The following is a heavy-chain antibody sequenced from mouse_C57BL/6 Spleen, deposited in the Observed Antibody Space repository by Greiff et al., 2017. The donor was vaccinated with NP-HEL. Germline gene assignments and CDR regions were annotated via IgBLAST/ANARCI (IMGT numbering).Heavy chain of an antibody. V-gene: IGHV2-5*01. D-gene: IGHD2-4*01. Sequence: VQLQESGPGLVQPSQSLSITCTVSGFSLTSYGVHWVRQSPGKGLEWLGVIWRGGSTDYNAAFMSRLSITKDNSKSQVFFKMNSLQADDTAIYYCAKVYDYDVRYAMDYWGQGTSVTVSS. CDR3: AKVYDYDVRYAMDY. J-gene: IGHJ4*01. CDR2: IWRGGST. CDR1: GFSLTSYG.